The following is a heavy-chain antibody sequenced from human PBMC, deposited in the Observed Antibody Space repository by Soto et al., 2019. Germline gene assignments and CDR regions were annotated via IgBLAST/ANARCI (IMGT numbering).Heavy chain of an antibody. CDR1: GFTFSSYG. CDR2: ISYDGSNK. Sequence: VQLLESGGGLVQPGGSLRLSCAASGFTFSSYGMHWVRQAPGKGLEWVAVISYDGSNKYYADSVKGRFTISRDNSKNTLYLQMNSLRAEDTAVYYCAKENPLYDYVWGSYRSPFYYYYGMDVWGQGTTVTVSS. CDR3: AKENPLYDYVWGSYRSPFYYYYGMDV. J-gene: IGHJ6*02. D-gene: IGHD3-16*02. V-gene: IGHV3-30*18.